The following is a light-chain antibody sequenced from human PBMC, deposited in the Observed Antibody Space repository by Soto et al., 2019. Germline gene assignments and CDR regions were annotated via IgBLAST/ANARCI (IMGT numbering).Light chain of an antibody. CDR3: CSYAGSPFYV. J-gene: IGLJ1*01. Sequence: QSVLTQPRSVSGSPGQSVTISCTGTSSDVGGYEYVSWYQQHPGKAPKLMIYDVSKRPSGVPDRFSGSRSGNTASLTISGLQTKDEADYYCCSYAGSPFYVFGIGTKVTV. CDR2: DVS. V-gene: IGLV2-11*01. CDR1: SSDVGGYEY.